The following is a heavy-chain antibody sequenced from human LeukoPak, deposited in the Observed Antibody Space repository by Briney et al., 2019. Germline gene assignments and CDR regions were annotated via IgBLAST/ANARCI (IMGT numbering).Heavy chain of an antibody. CDR3: AKETSPSVVPAPNQYSGMDV. CDR2: VSGSGGST. Sequence: GGALRLSCAASGFTFSSYAMSWVRQSPGKGLELGSHVSGSGGSTDYAESVKGGFTISRDNSQNTLYLQMNSLRAEDTAVYYCAKETSPSVVPAPNQYSGMDVWGQGTTVTVSS. V-gene: IGHV3-23*01. CDR1: GFTFSSYA. J-gene: IGHJ6*02. D-gene: IGHD2-2*01.